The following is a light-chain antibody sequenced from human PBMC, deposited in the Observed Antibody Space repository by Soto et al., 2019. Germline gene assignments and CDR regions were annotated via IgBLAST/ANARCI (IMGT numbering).Light chain of an antibody. Sequence: EIVMTQSPAALSVSPGERATLSCRAGQSVGSNLAWYQQKPGQAPRLLIYGASTRATGIPASFSGSGSGTDFTLTISSLQSEDFAVYYCQQYNNWPLTFGGGTKVEIK. CDR3: QQYNNWPLT. V-gene: IGKV3-15*01. CDR2: GAS. J-gene: IGKJ4*01. CDR1: QSVGSN.